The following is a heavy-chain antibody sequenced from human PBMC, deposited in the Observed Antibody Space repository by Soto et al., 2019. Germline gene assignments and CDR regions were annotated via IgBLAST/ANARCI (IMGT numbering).Heavy chain of an antibody. CDR2: ISGYNGNT. CDR3: ARSPLQVATYYYYGMDV. J-gene: IGHJ6*02. Sequence: ASVKVSCKASGYTFTSYGISWVRQAPGQGLEWMGWISGYNGNTKYAQKFQGRVIMTTDTSTSTAYMELRNLRSDDTAIYYCARSPLQVATYYYYGMDVWGQGXTVTVSS. V-gene: IGHV1-18*01. CDR1: GYTFTSYG. D-gene: IGHD5-12*01.